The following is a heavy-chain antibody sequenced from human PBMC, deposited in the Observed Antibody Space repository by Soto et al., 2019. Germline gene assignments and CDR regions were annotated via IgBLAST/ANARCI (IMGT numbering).Heavy chain of an antibody. CDR2: IYPGDSDT. D-gene: IGHD2-2*01. CDR3: ARHRRIVPAAMTGHPYYYYGMDV. V-gene: IGHV5-51*01. J-gene: IGHJ6*01. Sequence: GESLTISCEVSVYSFNSYWIVWVSQMPGKGLEGMAMIYPGDSDTRYSPSFQGQVTISADKSISTAYLQWSSLKASDTAMYYCARHRRIVPAAMTGHPYYYYGMDVWGQGTTVTVSS. CDR1: VYSFNSYW.